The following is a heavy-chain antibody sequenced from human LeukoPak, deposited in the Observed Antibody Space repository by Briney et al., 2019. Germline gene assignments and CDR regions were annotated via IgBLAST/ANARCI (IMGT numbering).Heavy chain of an antibody. CDR2: INPDSGFT. CDR1: GYKFIDDY. D-gene: IGHD3-16*01. CDR3: APTAEAYTSWWRV. V-gene: IGHV1-2*02. J-gene: IGHJ4*02. Sequence: ASVKVSCKASGYKFIDDYMHWVRQAPGQGLEFMGWINPDSGFTNYAQKFKGRVTMTRDTSISTAYLEVRRLTSDDTAVYYCAPTAEAYTSWWRVWGQGTLVTVSS.